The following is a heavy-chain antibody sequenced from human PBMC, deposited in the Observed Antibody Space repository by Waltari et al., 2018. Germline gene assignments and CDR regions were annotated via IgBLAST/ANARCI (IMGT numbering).Heavy chain of an antibody. CDR2: SYHSGST. V-gene: IGHV4-38-2*02. Sequence: QVQLQESGPGLVKPSETLSLTCAVSGYSISSGYYWGWIRQPPGKGLEWIGSSYHSGSTYYNPSLKSRVTISVDTSKNQFSLKLSSVTAADTAVYYCATDGLSRSLSHWGQGALVTVSS. J-gene: IGHJ4*02. CDR3: ATDGLSRSLSH. D-gene: IGHD6-19*01. CDR1: GYSISSGYY.